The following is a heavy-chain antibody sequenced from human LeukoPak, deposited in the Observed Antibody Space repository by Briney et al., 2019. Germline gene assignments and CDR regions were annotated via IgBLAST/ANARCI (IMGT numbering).Heavy chain of an antibody. CDR3: ATQTDSSSWYPRFDP. CDR2: INPNSGGT. J-gene: IGHJ5*02. V-gene: IGHV1-2*02. Sequence: ASVKVSCKASGYTFTGYYMHWVRQAPGQGLEWMGWINPNSGGTNYAQKFQGRVTMTTDTSTSTAYMELRSLRSDDTAVYYCATQTDSSSWYPRFDPWGQGTLVTVSS. D-gene: IGHD6-13*01. CDR1: GYTFTGYY.